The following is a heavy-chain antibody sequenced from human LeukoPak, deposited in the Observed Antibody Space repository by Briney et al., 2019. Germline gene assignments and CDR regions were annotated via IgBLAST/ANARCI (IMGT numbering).Heavy chain of an antibody. Sequence: SQTLSLTCTVSGGSISSGGYYWSWIRQPPGKGLEWIGYIYHSGSTYYNPSLKGRVTISVDRSKNQFSLKLSSVTAADTAVYYCARRVDYWGQGTLVTVSS. V-gene: IGHV4-30-2*01. J-gene: IGHJ4*02. CDR2: IYHSGST. CDR3: ARRVDY. CDR1: GGSISSGGYY.